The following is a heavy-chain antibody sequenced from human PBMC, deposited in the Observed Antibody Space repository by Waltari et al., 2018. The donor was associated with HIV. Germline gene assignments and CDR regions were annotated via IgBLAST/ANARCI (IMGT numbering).Heavy chain of an antibody. J-gene: IGHJ6*02. Sequence: QVQLVQSGAAGKKSGSSVRVSCKVSGGTFSSYAINWVRQAPRQGLEWMGGIIPAFGTANYAERFQGRVTITADEYTSTAYMDLSSLRSEDTAVYFCARDHRGNKLLYGMDVWGQGTTVTV. CDR2: IIPAFGTA. CDR1: GGTFSSYA. V-gene: IGHV1-69*01. CDR3: ARDHRGNKLLYGMDV.